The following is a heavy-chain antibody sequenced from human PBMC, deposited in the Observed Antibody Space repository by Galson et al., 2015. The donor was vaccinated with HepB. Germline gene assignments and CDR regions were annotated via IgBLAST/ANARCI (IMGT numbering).Heavy chain of an antibody. CDR1: GFTFSSYA. Sequence: SLRLSCAASGFTFSSYAMHWVRQAPGKGLEWVAVISYDGSNKYYADSVKGRFTISRDNSKNTLYLQMNSLRAEDTAVYYCAKVRELPHYFDYWGQGTLVTVSS. CDR2: ISYDGSNK. D-gene: IGHD1-26*01. J-gene: IGHJ4*02. CDR3: AKVRELPHYFDY. V-gene: IGHV3-30-3*01.